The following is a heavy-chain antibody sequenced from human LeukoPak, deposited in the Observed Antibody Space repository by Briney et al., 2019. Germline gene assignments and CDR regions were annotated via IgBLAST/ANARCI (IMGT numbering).Heavy chain of an antibody. V-gene: IGHV3-23*01. CDR2: ISGSGGST. CDR1: GFTFSSYA. D-gene: IGHD6-13*01. CDR3: AKAQARQLADFDY. Sequence: GGSLRLSCAASGFTFSSYAMSWVRQAPGKGLEWVSGISGSGGSTFFADSVKGRFTISRDNSKNTLYLQMSGLRAEDTAVYYCAKAQARQLADFDYWGQGTLVTVSA. J-gene: IGHJ4*02.